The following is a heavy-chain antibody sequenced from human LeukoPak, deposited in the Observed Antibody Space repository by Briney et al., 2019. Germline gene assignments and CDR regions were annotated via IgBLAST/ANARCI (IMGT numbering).Heavy chain of an antibody. CDR1: GFTFSIYT. CDR2: ITSSSSSM. J-gene: IGHJ4*02. V-gene: IGHV3-21*01. CDR3: ARRSSGSPPYYFGY. D-gene: IGHD1-26*01. Sequence: GGSLRLSCVASGFTFSIYTMSWVRQAPGKGLEWVSSITSSSSSMYSADSVKGRLTISRDNAKNSLYLQMNSLRAEDTAVYYCARRSSGSPPYYFGYWGQGTLVTVSS.